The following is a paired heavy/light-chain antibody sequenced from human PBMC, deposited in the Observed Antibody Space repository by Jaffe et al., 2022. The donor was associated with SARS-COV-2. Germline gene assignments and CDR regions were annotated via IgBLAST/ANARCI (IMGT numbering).Light chain of an antibody. J-gene: IGLJ2*01. V-gene: IGLV2-8*01. CDR3: SSYAGSNNLGV. CDR2: EVN. Sequence: QSALTQPPSASGSPGQSVTISCTGTSSDVGGYNYVSWYQQHPGKVPKLMIYEVNKRPSGVPDRFSGSKSGNTASLTVSGLQAEDEADYYCSSYAGSNNLGVFGGGTKLTVL. CDR1: SSDVGGYNY.
Heavy chain of an antibody. Sequence: QVQLVESGGGVVQPGRSLRLSCAVSGFTFSTYAMHWVRQAPGKGLEWVALISYDGRNKYYADSVKGRFTVSRDNSKNTLYLQMDSLRAEDTAVFYCARSPRGSCSGASCLDYWGLGTLVTVSS. V-gene: IGHV3-30*04. CDR2: ISYDGRNK. D-gene: IGHD2-15*01. CDR3: ARSPRGSCSGASCLDY. CDR1: GFTFSTYA. J-gene: IGHJ4*02.